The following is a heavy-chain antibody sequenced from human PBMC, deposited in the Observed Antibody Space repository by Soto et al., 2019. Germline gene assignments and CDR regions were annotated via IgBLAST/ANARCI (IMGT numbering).Heavy chain of an antibody. CDR2: IWYDGSNK. V-gene: IGHV3-33*01. CDR1: GFTFSSYG. Sequence: GGSLRLSCAASGFTFSSYGMHWVRQAPGKGLEWVAVIWYDGSNKYYADSVKGRFTISRDNSKNTLYLQMNSLRAEDTAVYYCARDAQADYYDSSGTESSNLDYWGQGTLVTVSS. CDR3: ARDAQADYYDSSGTESSNLDY. D-gene: IGHD3-22*01. J-gene: IGHJ4*02.